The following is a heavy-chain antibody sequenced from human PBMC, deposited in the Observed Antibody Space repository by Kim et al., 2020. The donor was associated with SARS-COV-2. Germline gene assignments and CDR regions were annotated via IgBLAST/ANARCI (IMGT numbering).Heavy chain of an antibody. J-gene: IGHJ6*02. CDR1: GFTLRDHY. CDR3: ARVNTPVGHYVMDV. V-gene: IGHV3-72*01. CDR2: SRNRGKSYTT. D-gene: IGHD2-2*01. Sequence: GGSLRLSCAASGFTLRDHYVDWVRQAPGKGLEWVGRSRNRGKSYTTEYAASVKGRFTISRDESKNSLFLQMNSLKTEDTAVYYCARVNTPVGHYVMDVWGQGTTVTVSS.